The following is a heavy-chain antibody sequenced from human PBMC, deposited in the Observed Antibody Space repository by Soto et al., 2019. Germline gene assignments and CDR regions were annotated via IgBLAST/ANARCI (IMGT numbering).Heavy chain of an antibody. J-gene: IGHJ3*01. CDR1: GYRFTSSW. V-gene: IGHV5-51*01. Sequence: GESLKISCKGPGYRFTSSWIGWVRQMPGKGLEWMGIIYPGDSDTRYRPSFQGQVTVSVDKSINTAYLQWSSLEASDTAVYYCAKTGDSGYYDAFDVWGQGTMVTVSS. CDR3: AKTGDSGYYDAFDV. CDR2: IYPGDSDT. D-gene: IGHD3-22*01.